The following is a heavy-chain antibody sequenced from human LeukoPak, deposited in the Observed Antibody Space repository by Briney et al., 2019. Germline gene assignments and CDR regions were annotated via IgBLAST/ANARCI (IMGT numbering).Heavy chain of an antibody. CDR2: IYPGDSDT. CDR1: GYSFTSYW. V-gene: IGHV5-51*01. CDR3: ARLGSSSWTLEPLYNWFDP. D-gene: IGHD6-13*01. J-gene: IGHJ5*02. Sequence: GESLKISCKGSGYSFTSYWIGWVRQMPGKGLEWMGIIYPGDSDTRYSPSFQGQVTISADKSISTAYLQWSSLKASDTAMYYCARLGSSSWTLEPLYNWFDPWGQGTLVTVSS.